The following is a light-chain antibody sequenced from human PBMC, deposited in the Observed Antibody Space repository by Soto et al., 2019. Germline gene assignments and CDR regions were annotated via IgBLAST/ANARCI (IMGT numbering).Light chain of an antibody. Sequence: DIQMTQSPSSVSASVGDRVTITCRASERINTYLAWYQQQPGKAPKLLIYAASSLQSGVPSRFSGSGSGTEFTLTISNLQPEDFATYYCQQANSPPRTFGGGTKVEIK. V-gene: IGKV1-12*01. CDR2: AAS. CDR3: QQANSPPRT. CDR1: ERINTY. J-gene: IGKJ4*01.